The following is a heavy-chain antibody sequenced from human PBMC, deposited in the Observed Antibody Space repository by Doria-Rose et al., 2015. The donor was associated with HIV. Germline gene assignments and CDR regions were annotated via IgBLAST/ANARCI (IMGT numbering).Heavy chain of an antibody. Sequence: QVTLKESGPVLVKPTETLTLTCTVSGVSLSSPGMGVSWIRQPPGKALEWLANIFSYDVRSYNTSLKSRLTIFRSTSNSQVVLTMTDMDPVDTATYYCARIKSSRWYHKYYFDFWGQGTLVIVSA. D-gene: IGHD6-13*01. CDR1: GVSLSSPGMG. V-gene: IGHV2-26*01. CDR2: IFSYDVR. CDR3: ARIKSSRWYHKYYFDF. J-gene: IGHJ4*02.